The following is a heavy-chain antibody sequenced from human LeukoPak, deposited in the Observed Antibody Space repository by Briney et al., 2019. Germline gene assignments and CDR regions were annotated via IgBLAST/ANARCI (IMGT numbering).Heavy chain of an antibody. Sequence: QSGGSLRLSCAASGFTFSSYAMSWVRQAPGKGLEWVSSISATGGSTYYADSVKGRSTISRDNSKNTLYLQMNSLRAEDTAVYYCAKDLGVVVVPAAIQYRLMGAFDIWGQGTMVTVSS. CDR2: ISATGGST. CDR3: AKDLGVVVVPAAIQYRLMGAFDI. V-gene: IGHV3-23*01. CDR1: GFTFSSYA. J-gene: IGHJ3*02. D-gene: IGHD2-2*01.